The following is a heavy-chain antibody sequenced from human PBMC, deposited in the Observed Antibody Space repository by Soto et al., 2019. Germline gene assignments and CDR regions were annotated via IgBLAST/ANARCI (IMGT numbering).Heavy chain of an antibody. V-gene: IGHV1-8*01. CDR1: GYSFTSYD. CDR3: ARAPFRQDFYMDV. CDR2: INPNSGNT. Sequence: QVQLVQSGAEVKKPGASVKISCKASGYSFTSYDINWVRQATGQGLEWMGWINPNSGNTDYTQKFQGRVTMTRDTSISTAYMELSSLRSEDTAVYYCARAPFRQDFYMDVWGEGTSVTVS. J-gene: IGHJ6*03.